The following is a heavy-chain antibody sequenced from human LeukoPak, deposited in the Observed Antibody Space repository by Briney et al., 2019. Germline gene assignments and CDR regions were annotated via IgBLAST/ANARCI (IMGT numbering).Heavy chain of an antibody. Sequence: GGSLRLSCAASGFTFSTFAMIWVRQPPGKGLEWVSSIFPSGGEIHYADSVRGRFTISRDNSKSTLSLQMNSLRPEDTAVYYCAKDDAWLQFGDWGRGTLVTVSS. D-gene: IGHD5-24*01. CDR2: IFPSGGEI. V-gene: IGHV3-23*01. J-gene: IGHJ4*02. CDR3: AKDDAWLQFGD. CDR1: GFTFSTFA.